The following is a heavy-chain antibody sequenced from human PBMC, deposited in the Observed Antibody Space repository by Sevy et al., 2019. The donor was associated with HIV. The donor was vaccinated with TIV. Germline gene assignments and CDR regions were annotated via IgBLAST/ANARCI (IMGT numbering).Heavy chain of an antibody. CDR1: GFSFSDYY. J-gene: IGHJ4*02. CDR3: ARANDILSGYYFDY. V-gene: IGHV3-11*06. CDR2: ISSSSSYT. D-gene: IGHD3-9*01. Sequence: GGSLRLSCAASGFSFSDYYMTWIRQAPGKGLEWVSYISSSSSYTNYEDSVKGRFTISRDNAKNSLYLQMNSLRVEDTAVYYCARANDILSGYYFDYWGQGTLVTVSS.